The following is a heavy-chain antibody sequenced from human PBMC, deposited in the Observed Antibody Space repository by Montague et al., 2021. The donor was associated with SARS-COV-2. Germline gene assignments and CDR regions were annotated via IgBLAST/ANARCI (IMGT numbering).Heavy chain of an antibody. CDR3: ARDRTFRDGYLDAFEI. CDR2: IYHSGTT. D-gene: IGHD5-24*01. CDR1: GYSISSGYY. J-gene: IGHJ3*02. Sequence: SETLSLTCTVSGYSISSGYYWGWIRKSPGKGLEWIGSIYHSGTTYYNPSLKSRVTISVDTSKNQFSLKMYSVTAADTAQFYCARDRTFRDGYLDAFEIWGQGTMVTGSS. V-gene: IGHV4-38-2*02.